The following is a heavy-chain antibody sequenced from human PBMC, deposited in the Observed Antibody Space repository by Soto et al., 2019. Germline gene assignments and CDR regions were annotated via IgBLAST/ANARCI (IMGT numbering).Heavy chain of an antibody. V-gene: IGHV1-8*01. CDR3: AREGVRGMDV. D-gene: IGHD3-16*01. Sequence: QVQLVQSGAEVKEPGASVKVSCKASGYTFTSYDIDRVRQATGQGREWMGWMNPNSANTGYAQKFQGGVTMTRNTSISTACMELSSLRSEDTAVYYCAREGVRGMDVWGQGTTVTVSS. CDR2: MNPNSANT. J-gene: IGHJ6*02. CDR1: GYTFTSYD.